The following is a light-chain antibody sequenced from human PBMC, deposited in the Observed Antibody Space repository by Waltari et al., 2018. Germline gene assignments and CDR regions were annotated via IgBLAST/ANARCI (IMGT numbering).Light chain of an antibody. Sequence: QSALTQPASVSGSPGQSITISCTGTSSDAGGYNYVSWYQHHPGNAPKLMIYEVSNRPSGVSTRFSGSKSGNTASLTISGLQAEDEADYHCSSYTSSNTYYVFGTGTKVTVL. V-gene: IGLV2-14*01. CDR1: SSDAGGYNY. CDR3: SSYTSSNTYYV. J-gene: IGLJ1*01. CDR2: EVS.